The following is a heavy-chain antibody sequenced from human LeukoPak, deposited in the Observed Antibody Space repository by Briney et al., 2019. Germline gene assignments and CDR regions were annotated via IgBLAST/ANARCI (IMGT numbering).Heavy chain of an antibody. J-gene: IGHJ4*02. D-gene: IGHD2-2*01. CDR2: INTDGSTT. V-gene: IGHV3-74*01. Sequence: GGSLRLSCAASGFTFSSYAMHWVRQAPGKGLVWVSRINTDGSTTRYADSVKGRFTISRDNAKNTLYLQMNSLRAEDTAVYYCARSCTSATCQIEDWGQGTLVTVSS. CDR1: GFTFSSYA. CDR3: ARSCTSATCQIED.